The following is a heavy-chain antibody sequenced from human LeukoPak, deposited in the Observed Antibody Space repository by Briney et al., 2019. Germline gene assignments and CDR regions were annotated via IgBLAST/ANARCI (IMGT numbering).Heavy chain of an antibody. CDR2: IYYSGST. D-gene: IGHD1-26*01. J-gene: IGHJ1*01. Sequence: PSETLSLTCTVSGGSISSYYWSWIRQPPGKGLEWIGYIYYSGSTNYNPSLKSRVTISVDTSKNQFSLKLSSVTAADTAVYYCATSIVGATPLWAEYFQHWGQGTLVTVSS. CDR1: GGSISSYY. CDR3: ATSIVGATPLWAEYFQH. V-gene: IGHV4-59*08.